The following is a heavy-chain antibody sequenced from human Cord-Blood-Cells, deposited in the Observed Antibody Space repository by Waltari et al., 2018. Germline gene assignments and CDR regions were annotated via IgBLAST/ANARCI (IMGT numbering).Heavy chain of an antibody. D-gene: IGHD6-13*01. Sequence: QLQLQESGPGLVKPSETLSLTCTVSGGSISSSSYYWGWIRQPPGKWLGWIGSIYYSGSTYYNPSLKSRVTISVDTSKNQFSLKLSSVTAADTAVYYCARRGIAAAGDAFDIWGQGTMVTVSS. CDR2: IYYSGST. CDR1: GGSISSSSYY. V-gene: IGHV4-39*01. J-gene: IGHJ3*02. CDR3: ARRGIAAAGDAFDI.